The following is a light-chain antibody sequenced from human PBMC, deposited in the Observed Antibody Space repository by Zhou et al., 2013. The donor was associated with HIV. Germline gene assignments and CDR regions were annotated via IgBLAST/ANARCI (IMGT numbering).Light chain of an antibody. V-gene: IGKV3-20*01. CDR2: GAS. J-gene: IGKJ5*01. CDR3: QQYGSSPIT. Sequence: EIVLTQSPGTLSLSPGERATLSCRASQSVNNNYLAWYQQKPGQAPRLLIYGASSRATGITDRLSGSGSGTDFTLTISRLEPEDIAVYYCQQYGSSPITFGQGTRLETK. CDR1: QSVNNNY.